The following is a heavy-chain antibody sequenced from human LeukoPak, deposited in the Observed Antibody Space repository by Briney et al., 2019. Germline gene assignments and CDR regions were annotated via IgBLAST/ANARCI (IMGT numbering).Heavy chain of an antibody. D-gene: IGHD3-22*01. V-gene: IGHV3-23*01. Sequence: PGGSLRLSCAASGFTFNNYGLIWVRQAPGKGLEWVAAISNDGGGTMYAAFVEGRFTISRDNSENTLFLQMNSLRAEDTALYYCAKGSSGYFADLWGQGTLVTVSS. J-gene: IGHJ5*02. CDR1: GFTFNNYG. CDR2: ISNDGGGT. CDR3: AKGSSGYFADL.